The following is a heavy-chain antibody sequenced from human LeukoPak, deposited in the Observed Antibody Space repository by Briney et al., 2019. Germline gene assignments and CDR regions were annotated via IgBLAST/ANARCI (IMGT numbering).Heavy chain of an antibody. CDR1: GFTFSSYG. CDR3: ARWSITFHAFDI. D-gene: IGHD2-8*02. V-gene: IGHV3-30*03. CDR2: ISYDGSNK. Sequence: GGSLRLSCAASGFTFSSYGMHWVRQAPGKGLEWVAVISYDGSNKYYADSVKGRFTISRDNSKNTLYLQMNSLRAQDTAVYYCARWSITFHAFDIWGQGTMVTVSS. J-gene: IGHJ3*02.